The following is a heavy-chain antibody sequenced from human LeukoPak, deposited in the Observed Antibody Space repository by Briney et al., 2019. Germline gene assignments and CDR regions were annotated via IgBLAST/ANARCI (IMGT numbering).Heavy chain of an antibody. J-gene: IGHJ4*02. CDR2: ISSSSSYI. Sequence: PGGSLRLSCAASVFTFSSCSMNWVRQAPGKGLEWVSSISSSSSYIYYADSVKGRFTISRDNAKNSLYLQMNSLRAEDTAVYYCASGSNGDYDYWGQGTLVTVSS. CDR1: VFTFSSCS. D-gene: IGHD4-17*01. V-gene: IGHV3-21*01. CDR3: ASGSNGDYDY.